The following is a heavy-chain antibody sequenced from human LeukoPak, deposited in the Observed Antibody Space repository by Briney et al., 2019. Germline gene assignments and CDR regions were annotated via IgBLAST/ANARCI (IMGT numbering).Heavy chain of an antibody. V-gene: IGHV3-33*01. CDR3: ARDGQNGSPYATDV. CDR2: IWYDGSNE. J-gene: IGHJ6*02. CDR1: GFTFRSHG. D-gene: IGHD3-10*01. Sequence: GGPLRLSCAASGFTFRSHGMHWVRQAPGKGLEWVAGIWYDGSNEDYADSVKGRFTISRDNSKNTLYLQMNSLRVEDTAVYYCARDGQNGSPYATDVWGQGTTVTVSS.